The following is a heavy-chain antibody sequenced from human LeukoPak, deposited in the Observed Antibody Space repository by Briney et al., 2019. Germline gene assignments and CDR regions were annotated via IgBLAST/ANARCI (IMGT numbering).Heavy chain of an antibody. J-gene: IGHJ4*02. CDR2: INHSGSA. Sequence: PSETLSLTCAVSGGSFSGYYWTWIRQPPGKGLEWIGEINHSGSANYNPSLKSRVTISLDTSKNQFSLKLSSVTAADAAVYYCARGQGTVTTHWGQGTLVTVSS. CDR1: GGSFSGYY. CDR3: ARGQGTVTTH. V-gene: IGHV4-34*01. D-gene: IGHD4-17*01.